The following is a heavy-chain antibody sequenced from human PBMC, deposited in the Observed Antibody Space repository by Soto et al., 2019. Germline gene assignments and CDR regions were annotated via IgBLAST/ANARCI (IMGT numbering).Heavy chain of an antibody. V-gene: IGHV3-23*01. J-gene: IGHJ4*02. Sequence: GGSLRLSCAASGFTFSSYALGWVRQAPGKGLEWVSGISVGGYSTKYADSVKGRLTISRDNSKNTLYLQINSLRAEDTALYYCARECRRDGSHYYFDYWGQGTLVSVSS. CDR1: GFTFSSYA. D-gene: IGHD5-12*01. CDR3: ARECRRDGSHYYFDY. CDR2: ISVGGYST.